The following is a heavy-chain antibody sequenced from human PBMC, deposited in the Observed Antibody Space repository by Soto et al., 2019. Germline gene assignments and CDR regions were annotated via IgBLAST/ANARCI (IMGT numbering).Heavy chain of an antibody. J-gene: IGHJ6*02. CDR2: ISAYNGNT. D-gene: IGHD2-15*01. CDR3: ARFSGGSYNTYDYYYGMDV. CDR1: GYTFTSYG. V-gene: IGHV1-18*04. Sequence: QVQLVQSGAEVKKPGASVKVSCKASGYTFTSYGISWVRQAPGQGLDWMGWISAYNGNTKYAQDLQGRVTMTTDTATSTAYMELRSLRSDDTAGYSCARFSGGSYNTYDYYYGMDVWGHGTTVTVSS.